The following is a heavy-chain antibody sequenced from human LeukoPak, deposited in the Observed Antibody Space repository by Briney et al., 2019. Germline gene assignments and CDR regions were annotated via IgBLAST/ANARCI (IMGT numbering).Heavy chain of an antibody. Sequence: GGSLRLSYAASGFTFNDFSDYYMSWIRQAPGKGLEWVPYISTSVSTISHADSVRGRFTISRDNAKNSLSLQMNSLRAEDTAVYYCAAGYGSGSYSVWGQGTLVTVSS. CDR3: AAGYGSGSYSV. CDR1: GFTFNDFSDYY. CDR2: ISTSVSTI. D-gene: IGHD3-10*01. V-gene: IGHV3-11*01. J-gene: IGHJ4*02.